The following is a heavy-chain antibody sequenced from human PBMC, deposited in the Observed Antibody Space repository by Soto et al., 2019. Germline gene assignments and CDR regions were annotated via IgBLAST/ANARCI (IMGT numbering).Heavy chain of an antibody. CDR2: INPNSGGT. CDR3: ARGLTMIIVVPAY. D-gene: IGHD3-22*01. Sequence: ASVKVSCKASGYTFTGYYMHWVRQAPGQGLEWMGWINPNSGGTNYAQKFQGRVTMTRDTSISTAYMELSRLRSDDTAVYYCARGLTMIIVVPAYWGQGTLVTVSS. V-gene: IGHV1-2*02. CDR1: GYTFTGYY. J-gene: IGHJ4*02.